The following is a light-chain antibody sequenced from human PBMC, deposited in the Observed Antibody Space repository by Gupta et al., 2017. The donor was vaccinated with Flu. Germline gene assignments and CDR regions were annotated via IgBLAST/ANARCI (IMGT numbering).Light chain of an antibody. J-gene: IGLJ2*01. V-gene: IGLV3-21*03. Sequence: SYVLSPPPSVSLAPGTTARTPCGGNNIGSKTVHWYQQKPGQAPVLVVYDDSDRPSGIPERLSGSNSGNTATLTISRVEDGDEADYYCQVWDSSSEHQVFGGGTKLTVL. CDR1: NIGSKT. CDR3: QVWDSSSEHQV. CDR2: DDS.